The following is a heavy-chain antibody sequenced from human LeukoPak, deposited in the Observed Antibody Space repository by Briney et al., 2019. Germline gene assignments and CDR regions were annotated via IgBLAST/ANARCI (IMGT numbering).Heavy chain of an antibody. CDR2: ISSSGSTI. CDR3: ARDGDTVLTRGYYYYMDV. J-gene: IGHJ6*03. D-gene: IGHD4-23*01. Sequence: GGSLRLSCAASGFTFSSYEMNWVRQAPGKGLEWVSYISSSGSTIYYADSVKGRFTISRDNARNSLYLQMNSLRAEDTALYYCARDGDTVLTRGYYYYMDVWGKGTTVTVSS. CDR1: GFTFSSYE. V-gene: IGHV3-48*03.